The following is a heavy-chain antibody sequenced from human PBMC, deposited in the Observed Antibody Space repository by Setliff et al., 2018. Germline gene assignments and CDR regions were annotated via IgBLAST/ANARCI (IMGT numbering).Heavy chain of an antibody. CDR3: ARDPGFHSGTWSLDS. CDR2: VSFSGSA. CDR1: GVSIGDTYYY. Sequence: ETLSLTCTVSGVSIGDTYYYWAWIRQPPGKGLEWVGSVSFSGSAYLSPSLKSRVAISLDTSTNVCSLKLSSLIAADTAVYYCARDPGFHSGTWSLDSWGQGRLVTVSS. D-gene: IGHD2-21*01. J-gene: IGHJ4*02. V-gene: IGHV4-39*02.